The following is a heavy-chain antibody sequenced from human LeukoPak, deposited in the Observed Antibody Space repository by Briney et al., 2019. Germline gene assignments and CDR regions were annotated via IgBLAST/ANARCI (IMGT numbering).Heavy chain of an antibody. Sequence: PGGSLRLSCAASGFTFSTYGMHWVRQAPGKGLEWVAVISYDGSDKYYADSVKGRFTISRDNSKNTVDLQMIGRRAEDTAVYYCAKDQGSSGRNAFDIWGRGTTVTVSS. D-gene: IGHD6-19*01. CDR2: ISYDGSDK. CDR1: GFTFSTYG. V-gene: IGHV3-30*18. CDR3: AKDQGSSGRNAFDI. J-gene: IGHJ3*02.